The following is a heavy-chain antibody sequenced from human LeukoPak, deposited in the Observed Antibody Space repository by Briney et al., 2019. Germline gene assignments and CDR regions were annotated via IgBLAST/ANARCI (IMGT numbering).Heavy chain of an antibody. CDR3: TRSQAPYGSGPYNPTAFDY. Sequence: GSLRLSCTASGFTFGDYAMSWFRQAPGKGLEWVGFIRSKAYGGTTEYAASVKGRFTISRDDSKSIAYLQMNSLKTEDTAVYYCTRSQAPYGSGPYNPTAFDYWGQGTLVTVSS. D-gene: IGHD3-10*01. J-gene: IGHJ4*02. V-gene: IGHV3-49*03. CDR2: IRSKAYGGTT. CDR1: GFTFGDYA.